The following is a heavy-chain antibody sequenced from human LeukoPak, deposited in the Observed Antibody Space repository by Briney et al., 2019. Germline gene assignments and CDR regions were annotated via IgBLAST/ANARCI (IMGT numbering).Heavy chain of an antibody. J-gene: IGHJ4*02. Sequence: PGGTLRLPRAAPGFPLRNYAMGRVRQTPGKGMEWVSIIRGSDGSTYYADSVKGRFTTSRDNPKNTLYLEMNNLRAEDTALYYCAKARYTAGWYTFDYWGQGTQVTVSS. CDR2: IRGSDGST. CDR3: AKARYTAGWYTFDY. CDR1: GFPLRNYA. D-gene: IGHD6-19*01. V-gene: IGHV3-23*01.